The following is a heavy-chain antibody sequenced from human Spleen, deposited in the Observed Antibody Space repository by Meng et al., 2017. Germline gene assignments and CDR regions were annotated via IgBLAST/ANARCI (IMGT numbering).Heavy chain of an antibody. CDR1: GYIFTTYG. D-gene: IGHD3-10*01. CDR2: ISAYNGNT. J-gene: IGHJ4*02. Sequence: QVQRLQTGAEVKKPGASGRVSCKASGYIFTTYGISWVRQTPGQGLEWMGWISAYNGNTNYAQKLQGRVTMTTDTSTSTAYMERRSLRSDNKAVYYCARGTPGRSYSDYWGQGTLVTVSS. V-gene: IGHV1-18*01. CDR3: ARGTPGRSYSDY.